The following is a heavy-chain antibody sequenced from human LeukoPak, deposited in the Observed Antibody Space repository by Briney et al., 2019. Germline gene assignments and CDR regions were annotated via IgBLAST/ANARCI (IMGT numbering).Heavy chain of an antibody. CDR3: AKDRTGTTGADWFDP. V-gene: IGHV3-23*01. J-gene: IGHJ5*02. D-gene: IGHD1-1*01. Sequence: GGSLRLSCAASGLTFSSYWMSWVRQAPGKGLEWVSALSGSGGTTYYADSVKGRFTISRDNSRNTLSLQMNSLRADDTAVYYCAKDRTGTTGADWFDPWGQGTLVTVSS. CDR2: LSGSGGTT. CDR1: GLTFSSYW.